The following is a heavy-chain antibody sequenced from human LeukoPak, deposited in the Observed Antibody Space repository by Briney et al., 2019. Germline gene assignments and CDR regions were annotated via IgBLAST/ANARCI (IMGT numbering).Heavy chain of an antibody. CDR1: GGTFSSYA. Sequence: ASVKVSCKASGGTFSSYAINWVRQAPGQGLEWMGGIIPIFGTANYAQKFQGRVTITTDESTSTAYMELSSLRSEDTAVYYCAREMYYYDSSGYSINWFDPWGQGTLVTVSS. CDR2: IIPIFGTA. CDR3: AREMYYYDSSGYSINWFDP. J-gene: IGHJ5*02. D-gene: IGHD3-22*01. V-gene: IGHV1-69*05.